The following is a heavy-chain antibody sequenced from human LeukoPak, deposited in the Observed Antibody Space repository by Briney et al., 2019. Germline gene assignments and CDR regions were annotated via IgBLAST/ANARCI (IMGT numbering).Heavy chain of an antibody. CDR3: AREARSYYDFERWFDP. D-gene: IGHD3-3*01. CDR2: ISAYNGNT. V-gene: IGHV1-18*01. J-gene: IGHJ5*02. CDR1: GYTFTSYG. Sequence: GASVTVSCKASGYTFTSYGISWVRQAPGQGLEWMGWISAYNGNTNYAQKLQGRVTMTTDTSTSTAYMELSGLRSEDTAVYYCAREARSYYDFERWFDPWGQGTLVTVSS.